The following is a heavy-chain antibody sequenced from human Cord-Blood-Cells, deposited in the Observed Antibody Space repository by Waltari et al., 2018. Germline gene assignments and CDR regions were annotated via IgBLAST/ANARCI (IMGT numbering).Heavy chain of an antibody. CDR1: GHTCTGDY. Sequence: QVQLVQSGAEVKKPGASVKVSCKGSGHTCTGDYMHWVRQAPGQGLEWMGWTNPNSGGTNYAQKFPGWVTMTRDTSISTAYMELSRLRSDDTAVYYCARSHYGSGSDTAFDIWGQGTMVTVSS. V-gene: IGHV1-2*04. J-gene: IGHJ3*02. D-gene: IGHD3-10*01. CDR3: ARSHYGSGSDTAFDI. CDR2: TNPNSGGT.